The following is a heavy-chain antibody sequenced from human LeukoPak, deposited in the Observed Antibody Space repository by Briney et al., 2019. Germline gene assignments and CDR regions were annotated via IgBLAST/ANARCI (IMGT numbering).Heavy chain of an antibody. J-gene: IGHJ5*02. CDR1: GGSFSGYY. CDR3: ARGYSSSWYFNWFDP. V-gene: IGHV4-34*01. CDR2: INHTGST. D-gene: IGHD6-13*01. Sequence: SETLSLTCGVYGGSFSGYYWSWLRQPPGKGLEWIGEINHTGSTNYNPSLKSRVTISVDTSKNQFSLKLSSVTAADTAVYYCARGYSSSWYFNWFDPWGQGTLVTVSS.